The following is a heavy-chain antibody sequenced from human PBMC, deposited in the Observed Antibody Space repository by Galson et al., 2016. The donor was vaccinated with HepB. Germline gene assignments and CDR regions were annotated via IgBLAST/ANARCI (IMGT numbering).Heavy chain of an antibody. V-gene: IGHV5-51*01. CDR2: IYPGDSDT. CDR1: GYRFTSYW. D-gene: IGHD3-10*01. J-gene: IGHJ5*02. CDR3: ARHAAQDPFQYSGSGSPGS. Sequence: QSGAEVKKPGESLKISCKGSGYRFTSYWIGWVRQMPGKGLEWMGIIYPGDSDTRYSPSFQGQVTISADESITTAYLQWSSLKASDTAMYYCARHAAQDPFQYSGSGSPGSWGQGTLVTVSS.